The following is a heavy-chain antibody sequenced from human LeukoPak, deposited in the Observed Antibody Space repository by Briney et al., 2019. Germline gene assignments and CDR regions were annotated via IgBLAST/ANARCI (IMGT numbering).Heavy chain of an antibody. D-gene: IGHD6-13*01. Sequence: SQTLSLTCTVSGGSISSGSYYWSWIRQPAGKGLEWIGRIYTSGSTNYNPSLKSRVIISVDTSKNQFSLKLSSVTAADTAVYYCRLSIAAVYSDYYYMDVWGKATTVTVSS. CDR2: IYTSGST. J-gene: IGHJ6*03. CDR3: RLSIAAVYSDYYYMDV. CDR1: GGSISSGSYY. V-gene: IGHV4-61*02.